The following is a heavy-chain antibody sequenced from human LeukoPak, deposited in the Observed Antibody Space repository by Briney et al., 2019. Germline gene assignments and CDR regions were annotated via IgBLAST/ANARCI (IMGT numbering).Heavy chain of an antibody. CDR1: GYTFTSYD. V-gene: IGHV1-8*01. J-gene: IGHJ4*02. CDR3: ARFYCTNGVCYNFDY. CDR2: MNPNSGNT. Sequence: ASVKASCKASGYTFTSYDINWVRKATGQGLEWMGWMNPNSGNTGYAQKFQGRVTMTRNTSISTAYMELSSLRSEDTAVYYCARFYCTNGVCYNFDYWGQGTLVTVSS. D-gene: IGHD2-8*01.